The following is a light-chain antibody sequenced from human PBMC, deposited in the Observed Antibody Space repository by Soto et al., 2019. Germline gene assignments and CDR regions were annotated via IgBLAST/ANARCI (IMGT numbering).Light chain of an antibody. CDR3: QKYNSAPLT. Sequence: IVLTQSPVALSLSPGETSTLSCSASQSVSSTLLTWYQQKPGQAPRLLIYGVSSRATGIPDRFSGSGSGTDFTLTISSLQPEDVATYYCQKYNSAPLTXGQGTRLEIK. J-gene: IGKJ5*01. CDR2: GVS. V-gene: IGKV3-20*01. CDR1: QSVSSTL.